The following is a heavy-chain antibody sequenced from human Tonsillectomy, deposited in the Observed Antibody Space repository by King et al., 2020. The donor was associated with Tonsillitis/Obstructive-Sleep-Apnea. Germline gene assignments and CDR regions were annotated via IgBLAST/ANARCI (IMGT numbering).Heavy chain of an antibody. V-gene: IGHV1-18*01. Sequence: QLVQSGAEVKKPGASVKVSCKASGYTFTTYGISWVRQAPGQGLEWMGWISPSNVDTNYAKKLQDRVTMSTGTSTSTAYMELRSLRSDDTAVYYCARDSMSHYYDSSGYHTFDYWGQGTLVTVSS. D-gene: IGHD3-22*01. CDR3: ARDSMSHYYDSSGYHTFDY. J-gene: IGHJ4*02. CDR1: GYTFTTYG. CDR2: ISPSNVDT.